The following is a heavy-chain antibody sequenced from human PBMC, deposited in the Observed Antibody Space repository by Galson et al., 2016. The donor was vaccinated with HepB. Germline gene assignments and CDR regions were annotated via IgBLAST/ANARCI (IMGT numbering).Heavy chain of an antibody. CDR2: IGGSDGST. J-gene: IGHJ4*02. V-gene: IGHV3-23*01. D-gene: IGHD5-24*01. CDR1: GFTFSNYA. CDR3: ARDRYNCAY. Sequence: SLRHSCAASGFTFSNYAMTWVRQAPGKGLEWVSNIGGSDGSTYYADSVKGRFTISRDNSKNTLYLHMNSLRADDTAVYYCARDRYNCAYWGQGTLVTVSS.